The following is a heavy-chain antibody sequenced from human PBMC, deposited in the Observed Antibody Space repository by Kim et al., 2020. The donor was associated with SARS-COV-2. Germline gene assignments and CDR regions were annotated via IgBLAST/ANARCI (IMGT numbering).Heavy chain of an antibody. CDR2: VNNGGNA. J-gene: IGHJ4*02. D-gene: IGHD6-19*01. V-gene: IGHV3-23*01. CDR3: AKDHPSNGWPTFDS. CDR1: GFTFSRRA. Sequence: GGSLRLSCAASGFTFSRRAMSWVRQAPGKGLEWIASVNNGGNAYYADSVKGRFTVSRDITMDTLYLQMTSLTAEDTALYYCAKDHPSNGWPTFDSCGQGT.